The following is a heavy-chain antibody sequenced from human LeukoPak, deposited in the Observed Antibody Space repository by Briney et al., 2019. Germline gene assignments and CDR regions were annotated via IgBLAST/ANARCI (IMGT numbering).Heavy chain of an antibody. CDR3: ARDLAGRFDP. D-gene: IGHD7-27*01. J-gene: IGHJ5*02. V-gene: IGHV1-2*02. CDR2: INPNSGGT. Sequence: ASVKVSCKASGYTFTGYYMHWVRQAPGQGLEWMGWINPNSGGTNYAQKFQGRVTMTRDTSISTAYMELSRPRSDDTTVYYCARDLAGRFDPWGQGTLVTVSS. CDR1: GYTFTGYY.